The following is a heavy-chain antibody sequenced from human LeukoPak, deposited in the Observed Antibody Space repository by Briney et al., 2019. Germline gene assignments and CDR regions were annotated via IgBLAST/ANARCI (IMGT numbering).Heavy chain of an antibody. CDR2: ITSPVGRI. J-gene: IGHJ4*02. V-gene: IGHV3-21*01. D-gene: IGHD6-19*01. CDR1: GFTFSTYS. Sequence: GGSLRLSCAASGFTFSTYSMNWVRQAPGKGLEWVSSITSPVGRIYYADSLKGRITISRDNARSTLYLQMNSLRAEDTAVYYCATDGRSSGWYGFDYWGQGSLVSVSS. CDR3: ATDGRSSGWYGFDY.